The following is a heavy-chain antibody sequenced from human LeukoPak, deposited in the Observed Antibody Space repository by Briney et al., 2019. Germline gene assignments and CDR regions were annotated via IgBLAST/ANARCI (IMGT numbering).Heavy chain of an antibody. CDR3: AKGAYDYIEMGYFDY. J-gene: IGHJ4*02. CDR1: GFSFSNSA. D-gene: IGHD5-12*01. V-gene: IGHV3-23*01. Sequence: GGSLRLPCAASGFSFSNSAMSWVRQAPGKGLEWVSLIIASSGSTFYADSVKGRFTISRDNSKNTLYLQMNSLRAEDTAVYYCAKGAYDYIEMGYFDYWGQGTLVTVSS. CDR2: IIASSGST.